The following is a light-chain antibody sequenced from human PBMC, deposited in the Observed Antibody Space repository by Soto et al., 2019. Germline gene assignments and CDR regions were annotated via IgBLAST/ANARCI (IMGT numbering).Light chain of an antibody. J-gene: IGKJ2*01. V-gene: IGKV1-5*03. CDR3: QQYSSYPYT. CDR2: KAS. Sequence: DIQMPQSPSTLSSSVGDRVTITCRASQSMSSWLAWYQQKPGKAPKLLNYKASRLESGVPSRFSGSGSGTEFTLTISSLQPEDFANYYCQQYSSYPYTFGQGTKLEIK. CDR1: QSMSSW.